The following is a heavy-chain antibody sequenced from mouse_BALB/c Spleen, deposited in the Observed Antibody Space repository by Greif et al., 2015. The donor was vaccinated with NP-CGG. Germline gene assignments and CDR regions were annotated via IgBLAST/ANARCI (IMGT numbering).Heavy chain of an antibody. CDR3: AGGLRLDY. CDR2: IDTSDSYT. CDR1: GYTFTDYW. Sequence: VQLVESGAELVMPGASVKMSCKASGYTFTDYWMHWVKQRPGQGLEWIGAIDTSDSYTSYNQKFKGKATLTVDESSSTAYMQLSSLTSEDSAVYYCAGGLRLDYWGQGTTLTVSS. V-gene: IGHV1-69*01. D-gene: IGHD2-2*01. J-gene: IGHJ2*01.